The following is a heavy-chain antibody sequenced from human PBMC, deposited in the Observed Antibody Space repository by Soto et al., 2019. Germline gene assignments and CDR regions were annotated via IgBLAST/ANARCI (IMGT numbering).Heavy chain of an antibody. Sequence: QVQLQHWGEALLKPSETLSLTCAVYGGFVISGSYYWSWIRQPPGKGLEWIGEMSHSGGTHFNPSLKSRVTISVDTSKNQFSLKMSSVTAADTALYYCARVERGTATTVVDAFDIWGPGTMVTVSS. V-gene: IGHV4-34*01. CDR2: MSHSGGT. D-gene: IGHD2-21*02. CDR3: ARVERGTATTVVDAFDI. J-gene: IGHJ3*02. CDR1: GGFVISGSYY.